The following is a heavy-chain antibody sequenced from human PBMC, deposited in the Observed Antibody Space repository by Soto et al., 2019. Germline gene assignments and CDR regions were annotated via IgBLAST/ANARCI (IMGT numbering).Heavy chain of an antibody. CDR3: AKSPVVTALFLYFDY. V-gene: IGHV3-23*01. CDR1: GFTFSSYA. J-gene: IGHJ4*02. Sequence: EVQLLESGGGLVQPGGSLRLSCAASGFTFSSYAMSWVRQAPGKGLEWVSAISGSGGSTYYADSVKGRFTISRDNSKKTVYLQMNSLRAEDTAVYYCAKSPVVTALFLYFDYWGQGTLVTVSS. CDR2: ISGSGGST. D-gene: IGHD2-21*02.